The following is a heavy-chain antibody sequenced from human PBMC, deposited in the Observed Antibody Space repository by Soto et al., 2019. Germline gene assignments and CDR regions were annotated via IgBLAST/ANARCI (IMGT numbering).Heavy chain of an antibody. CDR1: GGSISSGGYS. V-gene: IGHV4-30-2*01. J-gene: IGHJ4*02. CDR3: ARETTVTTRGGYYFDY. D-gene: IGHD4-17*01. Sequence: SETLSLTCAVSGGSISSGGYSWSWIRQPPGKGLEWIGYIYHSGSTYYNPSLKSRATISVDRTKNQFSLKLSSVTAADTAVYYCARETTVTTRGGYYFDYWGQGTLVTVSS. CDR2: IYHSGST.